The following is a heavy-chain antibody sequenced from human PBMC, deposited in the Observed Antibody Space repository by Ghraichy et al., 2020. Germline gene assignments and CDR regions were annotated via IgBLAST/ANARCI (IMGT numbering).Heavy chain of an antibody. CDR3: TKQEAISQYSMSV. D-gene: IGHD2/OR15-2a*01. CDR2: IYYTGMT. Sequence: SETLSLTCTVSGGSVRDTGYYWAWVRPPPGKTLYWIGSIYYTGMTYYNPSLKSRVSISIDTSSTQFSLRLTSVTAADTALYYCTKQEAISQYSMSVGGQGTTVNVS. CDR1: GGSVRDTGYY. V-gene: IGHV4-39*01. J-gene: IGHJ6*02.